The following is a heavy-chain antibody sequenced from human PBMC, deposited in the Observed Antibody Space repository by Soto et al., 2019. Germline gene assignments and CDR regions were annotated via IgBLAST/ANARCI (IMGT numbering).Heavy chain of an antibody. D-gene: IGHD2-2*01. J-gene: IGHJ4*02. Sequence: SETLSLTCTVSGGSISSGDYYWSWIRQPPGKGLEWIGYIYYSGSTYYNPSLKSRVTISVDTSKNQFSLKLSSVTAADTAVYYCASRYCSSTSCYLASWGQGTLVTVSS. CDR2: IYYSGST. CDR3: ASRYCSSTSCYLAS. V-gene: IGHV4-30-4*01. CDR1: GGSISSGDYY.